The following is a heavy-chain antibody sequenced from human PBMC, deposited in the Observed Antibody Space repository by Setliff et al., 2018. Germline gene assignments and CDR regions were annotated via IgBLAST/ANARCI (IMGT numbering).Heavy chain of an antibody. J-gene: IGHJ3*01. V-gene: IGHV1-18*01. D-gene: IGHD2-2*01. CDR2: IITNTGKT. CDR3: ARFGGSCSSSSCYASDL. Sequence: ASVKVSCKAFGYTFTNYGFTWVRQAPGQGLEWMGMIITNTGKTSYPKKFQGRVTMTTDTYTGTGYMELRSLTPDDTAVYFCARFGGSCSSSSCYASDLWGQGTMVTVSS. CDR1: GYTFTNYG.